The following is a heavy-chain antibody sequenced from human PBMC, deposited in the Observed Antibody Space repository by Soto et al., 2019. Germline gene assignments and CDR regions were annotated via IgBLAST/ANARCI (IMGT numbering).Heavy chain of an antibody. CDR1: GFTFSDHY. CDR3: ARARYYDSSGYYYAAFDI. D-gene: IGHD3-22*01. CDR2: TRNKANSYTT. V-gene: IGHV3-72*01. Sequence: PGGSLRLSCAASGFTFSDHYMDWVRQAPGKGLEWVGRTRNKANSYTTEYAASVKGRFTISRDDSKNSLYLQMNSLKTEDTAVYYCARARYYDSSGYYYAAFDIWGQGTMVTVS. J-gene: IGHJ3*02.